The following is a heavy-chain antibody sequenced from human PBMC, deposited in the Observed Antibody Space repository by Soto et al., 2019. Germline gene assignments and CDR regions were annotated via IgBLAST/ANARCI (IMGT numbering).Heavy chain of an antibody. CDR3: ARHPSRTYYYYYMDV. J-gene: IGHJ6*03. CDR2: INHSGST. CDR1: GGSFSGYY. V-gene: IGHV4-34*01. Sequence: SETLSLTCAVYGGSFSGYYWSWIRQPPGKGLEWIGEINHSGSTNYNPSLKSRVTISVDTSKNQFSLKLSSVTAADTAVYYCARHPSRTYYYYYMDVWGKGTTVTVSS.